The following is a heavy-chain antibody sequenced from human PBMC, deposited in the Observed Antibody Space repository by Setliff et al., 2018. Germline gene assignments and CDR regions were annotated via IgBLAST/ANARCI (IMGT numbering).Heavy chain of an antibody. D-gene: IGHD3-3*01. CDR2: MNPNSGNT. CDR3: ASPFPHGWSGYYGVGWFDP. V-gene: IGHV1-8*02. Sequence: GASVKVSCKASGYTFTSYDINWMRQASGQGLEWMGWMNPNSGNTGSTQKFQGRVTMTRNTSTSTAYMELGSLRSEDTAVYYCASPFPHGWSGYYGVGWFDPWGQGTLVTVSS. CDR1: GYTFTSYD. J-gene: IGHJ5*02.